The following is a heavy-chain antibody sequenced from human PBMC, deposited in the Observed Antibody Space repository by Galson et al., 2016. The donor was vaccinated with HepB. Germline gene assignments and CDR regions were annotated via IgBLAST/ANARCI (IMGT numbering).Heavy chain of an antibody. CDR3: AKSPLMFFGELLGYFQH. Sequence: SLRLSCAASGFTFGSYGMHWVRQAPGKGLEWVAVISYDASIKHYADSVKGRFTISRDKSKNTLYLQMNSLRAEDTAVYYCAKSPLMFFGELLGYFQHWGQGTLVTVSS. V-gene: IGHV3-30*18. CDR2: ISYDASIK. CDR1: GFTFGSYG. J-gene: IGHJ1*01. D-gene: IGHD3-10*01.